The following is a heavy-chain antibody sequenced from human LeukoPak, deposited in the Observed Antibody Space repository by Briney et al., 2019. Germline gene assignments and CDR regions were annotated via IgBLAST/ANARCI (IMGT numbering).Heavy chain of an antibody. Sequence: ASVTVSFKASGYTFTGYYMHWVRQAPGQGLEWMGWINPNSGGTNYAQKFQGRVTMTRDTSISTAYMELSRLRSDDTAVYYCARVPLYDFWSGYYGTSTVTGEFDYWGQGTLVTVSS. CDR1: GYTFTGYY. D-gene: IGHD3-3*01. CDR2: INPNSGGT. CDR3: ARVPLYDFWSGYYGTSTVTGEFDY. J-gene: IGHJ4*02. V-gene: IGHV1-2*02.